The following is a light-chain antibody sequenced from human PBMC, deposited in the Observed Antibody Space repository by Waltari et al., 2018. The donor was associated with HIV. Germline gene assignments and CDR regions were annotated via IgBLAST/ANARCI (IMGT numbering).Light chain of an antibody. Sequence: SYELTHPPSVSVSPGQAAIITCSGDALPQPYTLWYQQRSGQAPVLVVYKDCERPSGIPERFSGSGSGKTVTLTISGVQPEDEADYYCQSVDNSGFHVIFGGGTKLTVL. J-gene: IGLJ2*01. CDR1: ALPQPY. CDR3: QSVDNSGFHVI. CDR2: KDC. V-gene: IGLV3-25*03.